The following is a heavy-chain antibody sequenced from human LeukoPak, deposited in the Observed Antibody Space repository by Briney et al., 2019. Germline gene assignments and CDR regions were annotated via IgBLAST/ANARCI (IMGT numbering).Heavy chain of an antibody. V-gene: IGHV4-38-2*02. CDR3: ARGGGGLVVVDAFDI. CDR2: IYHSGST. CDR1: GYSISSGYY. Sequence: PSETLSLTCTVSGYSISSGYYWGWIRQPPGKGLEWIGSIYHSGSTYYNPSLKSPVTISVDTSKNQFSLKLSSVTAADTAVYYCARGGGGLVVVDAFDIWGQGTMVTVSS. D-gene: IGHD3-22*01. J-gene: IGHJ3*02.